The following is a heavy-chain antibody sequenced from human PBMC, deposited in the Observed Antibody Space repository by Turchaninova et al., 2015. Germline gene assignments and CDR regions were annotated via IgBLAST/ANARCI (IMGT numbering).Heavy chain of an antibody. D-gene: IGHD3-22*01. CDR1: GGSISPYY. J-gene: IGHJ4*02. Sequence: QVQLQASGPGLVTPSETLSLTGTVSGGSISPYYWSWPRRPPGKGLEWIGYIHYTGSTNYHPSLKSRVTISVDTSKNQFSLKLSSVTAADTAVYFCARQRPDYYDSSGYYNFDFWGQGTLVTVSS. CDR3: ARQRPDYYDSSGYYNFDF. V-gene: IGHV4-59*01. CDR2: IHYTGST.